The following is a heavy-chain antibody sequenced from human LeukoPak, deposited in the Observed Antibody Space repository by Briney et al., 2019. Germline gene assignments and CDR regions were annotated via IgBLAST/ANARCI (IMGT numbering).Heavy chain of an antibody. CDR3: ARGTGIAVY. CDR2: INHSGST. V-gene: IGHV4-39*07. Sequence: SETLALTCTVSGGSISSSSYYWGWIRQPPGKGLEWIGEINHSGSTNYNPSLKSRVTISVDTSKNQFSLKLSSVTAADTAVYYCARGTGIAVYWGQGTLVTVSS. CDR1: GGSISSSSYY. J-gene: IGHJ4*02. D-gene: IGHD6-19*01.